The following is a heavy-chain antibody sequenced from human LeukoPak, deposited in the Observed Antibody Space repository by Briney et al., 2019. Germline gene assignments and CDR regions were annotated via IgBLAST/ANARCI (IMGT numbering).Heavy chain of an antibody. V-gene: IGHV3-20*04. CDR1: GFTFDDYG. D-gene: IGHD6-19*01. CDR2: INWNGGST. CDR3: ARESSSGSWYYFDY. J-gene: IGHJ4*02. Sequence: PGGSLRLSCAASGFTFDDYGMSWVRQAPGKGLEWVSGINWNGGSTGYADSVKGRFTISRDNAKNSLYLQMTSLTAEETALYYCARESSSGSWYYFDYWGQGTLVTVSS.